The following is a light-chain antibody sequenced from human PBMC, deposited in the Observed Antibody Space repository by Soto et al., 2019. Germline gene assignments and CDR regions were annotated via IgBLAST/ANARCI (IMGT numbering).Light chain of an antibody. V-gene: IGKV3-20*01. CDR2: GAS. Sequence: EIVLTQSPGTLSLSPGERATLSCRASQFVSPTYIAWYQQKPGQAPRLLIFGASNRAAGIPDRFSGSGSGTDFTLTISRLEPEDFAVYYCQQYNDWPRTFGQGTKVDI. CDR3: QQYNDWPRT. J-gene: IGKJ1*01. CDR1: QFVSPTY.